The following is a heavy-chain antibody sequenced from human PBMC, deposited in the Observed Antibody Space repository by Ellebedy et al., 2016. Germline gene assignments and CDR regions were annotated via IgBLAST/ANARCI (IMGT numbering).Heavy chain of an antibody. J-gene: IGHJ5*02. CDR3: ARGGYYGEPFDP. Sequence: GESLKISCAASGFTVSSNYMSWVRQAPGKGLEWVSVVYSGGSTYYAVSVKGRFTISRDNSKNTLYLQMDSLRADDTAVYYCARGGYYGEPFDPWGQGTLVTVSS. V-gene: IGHV3-53*01. CDR1: GFTVSSNY. D-gene: IGHD4-17*01. CDR2: VYSGGST.